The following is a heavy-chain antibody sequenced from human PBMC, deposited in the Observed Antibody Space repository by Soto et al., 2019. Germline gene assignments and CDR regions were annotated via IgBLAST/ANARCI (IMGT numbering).Heavy chain of an antibody. Sequence: QVQLQESGPGLVKPSETLSLTCTVSGGSISSYYWSWIRQPPGKGLEWIGCIYYSGSSNYNPSLKSRVPISVDTSKNQFSLKLSSVTAADTAVYYCARWLRPYYFDYWGQGTLVTVSS. J-gene: IGHJ4*02. V-gene: IGHV4-59*12. CDR1: GGSISSYY. CDR2: IYYSGSS. CDR3: ARWLRPYYFDY. D-gene: IGHD5-12*01.